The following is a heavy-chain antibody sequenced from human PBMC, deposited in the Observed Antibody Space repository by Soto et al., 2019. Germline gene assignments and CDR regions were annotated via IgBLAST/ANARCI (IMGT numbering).Heavy chain of an antibody. Sequence: QVQLVESGGGVVQPGRSLSLSCAASGFSFRTFGMHWVRQAPGKGLEWVAVISYDGSNEFYADSVTGRFTISRDNSKNTVYLQMNSLRADDTAVYYCANDAPPADYGGQGTLVTVSS. CDR3: ANDAPPADY. J-gene: IGHJ4*02. V-gene: IGHV3-30*18. CDR1: GFSFRTFG. CDR2: ISYDGSNE.